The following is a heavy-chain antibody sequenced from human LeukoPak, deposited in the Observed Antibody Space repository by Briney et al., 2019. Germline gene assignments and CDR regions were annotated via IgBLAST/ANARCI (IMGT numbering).Heavy chain of an antibody. CDR2: IRDSGET. V-gene: IGHV3-66*02. Sequence: GGSLRLSCAGSGFSVSNYYMSWVRQAPGKGLEWVSLIRDSGETFYADSVKGRFTISRDNSKNTMYLQMNRLRVEDTAVYFCARYRAVTQDWVEFDPWGQGTLVTVSS. D-gene: IGHD4-17*01. CDR1: GFSVSNYY. J-gene: IGHJ5*02. CDR3: ARYRAVTQDWVEFDP.